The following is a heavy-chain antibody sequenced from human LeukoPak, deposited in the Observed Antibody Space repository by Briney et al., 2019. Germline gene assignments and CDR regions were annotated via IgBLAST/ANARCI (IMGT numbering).Heavy chain of an antibody. CDR1: GYTFTSYG. J-gene: IGHJ4*02. Sequence: EASVKVSCKASGYTFTSYGISWVRQAPGQGLEWMGWISAYNGNTNYAQKLQGRVTMTTDTSTSTAYMELRSLRSDDTAVYYCARDLLNEWELLQIFDYWGQGTLVTVSS. V-gene: IGHV1-18*01. CDR3: ARDLLNEWELLQIFDY. CDR2: ISAYNGNT. D-gene: IGHD1-26*01.